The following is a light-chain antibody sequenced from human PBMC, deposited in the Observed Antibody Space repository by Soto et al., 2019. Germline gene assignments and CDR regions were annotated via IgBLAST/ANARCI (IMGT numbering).Light chain of an antibody. J-gene: IGKJ5*01. CDR2: GAS. Sequence: DIQMTQSPSSLSASVGDRVTIACRASQDIGNYLIWYQQKQGKAPNILIFGASVLEGGVPSRFSGSGSGTDFTLTINSLQPEDFATYYCQQNYGYPRTFGQGTRLEI. V-gene: IGKV1-39*01. CDR3: QQNYGYPRT. CDR1: QDIGNY.